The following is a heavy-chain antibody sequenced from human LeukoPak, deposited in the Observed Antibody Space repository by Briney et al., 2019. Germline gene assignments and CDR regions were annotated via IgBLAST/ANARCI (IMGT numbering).Heavy chain of an antibody. CDR2: ISSNGDST. CDR3: ARGAKGDLHDY. J-gene: IGHJ4*02. Sequence: PGGSLRLSCAASGFTFSSYAMHWVRQAPGKGLEYVSAISSNGDSTYYANSVKGRFTISRDNSKNTLYLQMGSLRAEDMAVCYCARGAKGDLHDYWGQGTLVTVSS. D-gene: IGHD2-21*01. V-gene: IGHV3-64*01. CDR1: GFTFSSYA.